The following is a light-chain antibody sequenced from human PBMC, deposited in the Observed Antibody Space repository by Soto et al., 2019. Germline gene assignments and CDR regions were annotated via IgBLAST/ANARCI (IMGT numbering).Light chain of an antibody. CDR3: QQLNSYPRVT. V-gene: IGKV1-9*01. J-gene: IGKJ4*01. CDR2: SAS. Sequence: DIQLTQSPSFLSASVGDRVTITCRASQGISSYLAWYQQKPGKAPKLLIYSASNLQSGVPSRFSGSGSETEFTLTISSLQPEDFATYYCQQLNSYPRVTFGGGTKVEIK. CDR1: QGISSY.